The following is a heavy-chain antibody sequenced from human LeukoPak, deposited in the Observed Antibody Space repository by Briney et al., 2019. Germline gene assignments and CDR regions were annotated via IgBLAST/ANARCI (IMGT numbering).Heavy chain of an antibody. D-gene: IGHD6-13*01. CDR3: ARAGSYSSSWYFNYYGMDV. Sequence: PSQTLSLTCTVSGGSISSGGYYWSWIRQHPGKGLEWIGYIYYSGSTYYNPSLKSRVTISVDTSKNQFSLKLSSVTAADTAVYYCARAGSYSSSWYFNYYGMDVWGQGTTVTVSS. CDR1: GGSISSGGYY. CDR2: IYYSGST. J-gene: IGHJ6*02. V-gene: IGHV4-31*03.